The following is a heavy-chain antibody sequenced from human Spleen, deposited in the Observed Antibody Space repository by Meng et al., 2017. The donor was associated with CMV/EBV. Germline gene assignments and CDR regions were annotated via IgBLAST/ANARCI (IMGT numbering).Heavy chain of an antibody. CDR2: IYHDGRT. CDR3: ARHDWFDP. Sequence: EVQLVESGGGPIKPWGSLRLSCEVFGLNFKYSWFSWVRQAPGKGLEWVSVIYHDGRTYYADSVKGRFTMSRDNSKNTVHLQMNSLRVEDTAVYYCARHDWFDPWGQGTLVTVSS. J-gene: IGHJ5*02. V-gene: IGHV3-66*04. CDR1: GLNFKYSW.